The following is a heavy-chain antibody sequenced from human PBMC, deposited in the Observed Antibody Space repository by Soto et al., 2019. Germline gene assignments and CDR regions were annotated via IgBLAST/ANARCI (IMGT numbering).Heavy chain of an antibody. V-gene: IGHV3-21*01. D-gene: IGHD6-13*01. CDR2: ISSSSSYI. CDR1: GFTFSSYS. CDR3: ARDPNLPGIAAAGEFDY. Sequence: EVQLVESGGGLVKPGGSLRLSCAASGFTFSSYSMNWVRQAPGKGLEWVSSISSSSSYIYYADSVKGRFTISRDNAKNSLYLQMNSLRAEDTAVYYCARDPNLPGIAAAGEFDYWAREPWSPSPQ. J-gene: IGHJ4*02.